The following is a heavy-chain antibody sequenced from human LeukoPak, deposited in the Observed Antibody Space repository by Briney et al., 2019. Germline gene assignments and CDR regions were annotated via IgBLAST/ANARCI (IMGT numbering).Heavy chain of an antibody. Sequence: GESLRLSCAASGFTFSSYWMTGVRQAPGKGLEWVANIKYDGSEKDYMDSVKGRFTISRDNAKNSLYLQMNSLRAEDTAVYYCARDIEAAGLFLDYWGQGTLVTVSS. J-gene: IGHJ4*02. D-gene: IGHD6-13*01. CDR3: ARDIEAAGLFLDY. CDR2: IKYDGSEK. CDR1: GFTFSSYW. V-gene: IGHV3-7*01.